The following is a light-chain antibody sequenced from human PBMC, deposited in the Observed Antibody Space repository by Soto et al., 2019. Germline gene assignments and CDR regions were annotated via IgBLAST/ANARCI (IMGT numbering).Light chain of an antibody. Sequence: SYELTQPPSVSVAPGQTARVTCEGNNIGSKSVHWYQQKPGQAPVLAVYDDSDRPSGIPERFSGSNSGDTATLTISRVEAGDEADYYCQVWDRNNDHVIFGGGTQLTVL. CDR3: QVWDRNNDHVI. CDR2: DDS. CDR1: NIGSKS. V-gene: IGLV3-21*02. J-gene: IGLJ2*01.